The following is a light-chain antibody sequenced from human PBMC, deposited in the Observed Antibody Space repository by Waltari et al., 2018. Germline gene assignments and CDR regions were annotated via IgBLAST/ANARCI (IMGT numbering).Light chain of an antibody. CDR1: SRDVGGYNF. Sequence: QSALTQPASVSGSPGPSIPISCMGTSRDVGGYNFFSWYQQHPGKAPQLMIYDVTKRPSGVSNRFAGSKSGNTASLTISGLQAEDEADYYCCSYVGGGTLVFGGGTNVTVL. V-gene: IGLV2-23*02. J-gene: IGLJ2*01. CDR3: CSYVGGGTLV. CDR2: DVT.